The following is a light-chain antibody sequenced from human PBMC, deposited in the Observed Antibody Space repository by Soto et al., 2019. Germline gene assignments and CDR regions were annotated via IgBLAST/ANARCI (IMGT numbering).Light chain of an antibody. CDR3: QQSYTGPTYS. V-gene: IGKV1-39*01. J-gene: IGKJ2*01. CDR1: QSISTY. Sequence: DIQMTQSPSSLSASVGDRVTITCRASQSISTYLKWYQQKPGNAPKVLIFAASSLRSGVPARVSGSAAGTDLTLTINSRQPEDFATCYCQQSYTGPTYSCGQGTQVELK. CDR2: AAS.